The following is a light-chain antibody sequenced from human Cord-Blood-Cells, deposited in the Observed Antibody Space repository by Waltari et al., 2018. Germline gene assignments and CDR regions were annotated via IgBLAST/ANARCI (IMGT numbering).Light chain of an antibody. J-gene: IGKJ2*01. Sequence: EIVLTQSPGTLSLSPGERATLPCRASQSVSSSYLAWYQQKPGQAPGLLIYGASSRATGIPDRFSGSGSGTDFTLTISRLEPEDFAVYYCQQYGSSYTFGQGTKLEIK. CDR3: QQYGSSYT. CDR1: QSVSSSY. V-gene: IGKV3-20*01. CDR2: GAS.